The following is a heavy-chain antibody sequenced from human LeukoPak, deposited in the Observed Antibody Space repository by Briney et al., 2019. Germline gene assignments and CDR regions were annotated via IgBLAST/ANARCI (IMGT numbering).Heavy chain of an antibody. Sequence: QPGGSLRLSCAASGFTFSSYSMNWVRQAPGKGLEWVSYISSSSTIYYADSVKGRFTISRDNAKNSLYLQMNSLRAEDTAVYYCARDRENGYYGSGSYYIFDYWGQGTLVTVSS. CDR2: ISSSSTI. CDR3: ARDRENGYYGSGSYYIFDY. CDR1: GFTFSSYS. J-gene: IGHJ4*02. V-gene: IGHV3-48*04. D-gene: IGHD3-10*01.